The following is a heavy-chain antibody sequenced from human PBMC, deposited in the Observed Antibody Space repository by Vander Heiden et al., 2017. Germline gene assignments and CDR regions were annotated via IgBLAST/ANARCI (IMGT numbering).Heavy chain of an antibody. CDR1: GFPFSSDA. J-gene: IGHJ4*02. D-gene: IGHD1-26*01. CDR2: ISGSGGST. V-gene: IGHV3-23*01. Sequence: EVQLLESGGGLVQPGGSLGLACAAFGFPFSSDAMGWFRLAPGKGLEWVSAISGSGGSTYYADSVKGRFTISRDNSKNTLYLQMNSLRAEDTAVYYCASSSGSVDYWGQGTLVTVSS. CDR3: ASSSGSVDY.